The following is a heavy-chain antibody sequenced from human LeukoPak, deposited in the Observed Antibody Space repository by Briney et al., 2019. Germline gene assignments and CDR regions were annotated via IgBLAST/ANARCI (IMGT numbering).Heavy chain of an antibody. CDR2: INHSGST. V-gene: IGHV4-34*01. CDR3: ARGRGNYDYVWGSYRYIPPHFDY. J-gene: IGHJ4*02. Sequence: SETLSLTCAVYGGSFSGYYWSWIRQPPGKGLEWIGEINHSGSTNYNPSLKSRVTISVDTSKNQFSLKLSSVTAADTAVYYCARGRGNYDYVWGSYRYIPPHFDYWGQGTLVTVSS. D-gene: IGHD3-16*02. CDR1: GGSFSGYY.